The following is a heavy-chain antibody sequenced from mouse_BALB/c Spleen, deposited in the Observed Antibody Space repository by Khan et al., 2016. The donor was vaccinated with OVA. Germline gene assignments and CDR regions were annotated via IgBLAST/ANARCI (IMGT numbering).Heavy chain of an antibody. CDR3: ARGDVDAVDY. CDR1: GFSLTSYG. D-gene: IGHD2-13*01. V-gene: IGHV2-6*03. J-gene: IGHJ4*01. CDR2: IWRDDAT. Sequence: QVQLKQSGPGLVAPSQSLSITCTVSGFSLTSYGVHWVRQPPGKGLEWLVGIWRDDATTYNSALKPRLSISTDNSKSKASLKLNSLQTDYTAMYCCARGDVDAVDYWGQGTAVTVSS.